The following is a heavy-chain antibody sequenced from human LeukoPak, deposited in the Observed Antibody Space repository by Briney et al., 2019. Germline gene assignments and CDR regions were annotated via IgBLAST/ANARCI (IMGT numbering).Heavy chain of an antibody. D-gene: IGHD3-10*01. CDR3: ARNGYGSGSSW. CDR1: GASISTGSSY. V-gene: IGHV4-61*02. CDR2: IHNSGST. J-gene: IGHJ4*02. Sequence: SETLSLTCTVSGASISTGSSYWSWIRQPAGEGLEWTGRIHNSGSTNYNPSLNSRVTISVDTSKNQVSLKLTSVTAADAAVYYCARNGYGSGSSWWGQGTLVTVSS.